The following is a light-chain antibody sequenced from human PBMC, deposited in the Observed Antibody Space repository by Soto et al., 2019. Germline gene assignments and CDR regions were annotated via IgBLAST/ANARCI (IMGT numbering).Light chain of an antibody. Sequence: EIVLTQSPATLSLSPGERATLSCRASQSVSSYVAWYPQKPGQAPRLLIYDASNRATGIPARFSGSGSGTDFTLTISSLEPEDFAVDYCQQRSNWLYTFGQGTKLEIK. V-gene: IGKV3-11*01. CDR1: QSVSSY. J-gene: IGKJ2*01. CDR2: DAS. CDR3: QQRSNWLYT.